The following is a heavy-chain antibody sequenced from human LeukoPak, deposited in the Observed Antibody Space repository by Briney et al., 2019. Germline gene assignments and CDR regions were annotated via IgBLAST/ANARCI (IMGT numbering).Heavy chain of an antibody. J-gene: IGHJ4*02. CDR2: ISGSDGST. V-gene: IGHV3-23*01. D-gene: IGHD2-15*01. Sequence: PGGSLRLSCTASGFTFSNYAMSWLRQAPGKGLEWVSTISGSDGSTYYADSVKGRFTISRDNSKNTLYLQMNSLRVEDTAIYYYAKGRGYCTGGSCYSDYWGQGTLVTVSS. CDR1: GFTFSNYA. CDR3: AKGRGYCTGGSCYSDY.